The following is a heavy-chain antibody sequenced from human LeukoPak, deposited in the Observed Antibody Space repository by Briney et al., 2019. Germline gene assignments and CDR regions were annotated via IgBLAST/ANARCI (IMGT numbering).Heavy chain of an antibody. CDR1: GFTFSSYA. CDR3: AKSLLTTASGTGRAFDI. J-gene: IGHJ3*02. V-gene: IGHV3-23*01. CDR2: ISGSGGST. D-gene: IGHD1-26*01. Sequence: GGSLRLSCAASGFTFSSYAMSWVRQAPGKGLEWVSAISGSGGSTYYADSVKGRFTISRDNSKNTLYLQMNSLRAEDTAEYYCAKSLLTTASGTGRAFDIWGQGTMVTVSS.